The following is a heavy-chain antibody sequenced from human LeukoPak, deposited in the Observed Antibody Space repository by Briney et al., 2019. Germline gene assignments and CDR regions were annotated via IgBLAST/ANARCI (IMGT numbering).Heavy chain of an antibody. CDR3: ARDRVGATIQGFDY. V-gene: IGHV1-69*13. CDR2: IIPIFGTA. D-gene: IGHD1-26*01. J-gene: IGHJ4*02. CDR1: GGTFSSYA. Sequence: ASVTVSCKASGGTFSSYAISWVRQAPGQGLEWMGGIIPIFGTANYAQKFQGRVTITADESTSTAYMELSSLRSEDTAVYYCARDRVGATIQGFDYWGQGTLVTVSS.